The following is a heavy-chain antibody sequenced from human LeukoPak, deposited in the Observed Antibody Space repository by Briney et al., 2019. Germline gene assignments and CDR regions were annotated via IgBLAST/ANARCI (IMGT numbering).Heavy chain of an antibody. D-gene: IGHD3-16*01. J-gene: IGHJ4*02. Sequence: GGSLRLSCAASVLTFSNALMSWVRQALEAGVEWVGRIKRKTDGETTEYVAPVKGRFTISRDDSKNTLYLQMNSLKTEDTGVYYCATASSGLFYWGQGTLVTVSS. CDR1: VLTFSNAL. CDR2: IKRKTDGETT. V-gene: IGHV3-15*01. CDR3: ATASSGLFY.